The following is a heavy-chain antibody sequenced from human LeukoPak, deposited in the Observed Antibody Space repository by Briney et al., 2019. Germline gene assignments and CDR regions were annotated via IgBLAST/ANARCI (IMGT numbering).Heavy chain of an antibody. Sequence: SQTLSLTCALSGDSLSSISVAWNWIRQSPSRGLEWLGRTYYRSKWYYEYAVSVKGRININPDPSKNQFSLQLNSVTPEDTAVYYCALARSEYHYGMDVWGQGTTVTVSS. CDR2: TYYRSKWYY. J-gene: IGHJ6*02. CDR3: ALARSEYHYGMDV. V-gene: IGHV6-1*01. CDR1: GDSLSSISVA.